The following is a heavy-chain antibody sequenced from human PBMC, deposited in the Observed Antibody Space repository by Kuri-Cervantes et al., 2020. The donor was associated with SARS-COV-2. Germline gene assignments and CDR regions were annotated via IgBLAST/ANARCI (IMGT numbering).Heavy chain of an antibody. V-gene: IGHV4-59*01. Sequence: SETLSLTCTVSGGSISSYYWSWIRQPPGKGLEWIGYIYYSGSTNYNPSLKSRVTISVDTSKNQFSLKLSSVTAADTAVYYCARASRVATVNRIVSGMDVWGQGNTVHVAS. D-gene: IGHD4-11*01. J-gene: IGHJ6*01. CDR3: ARASRVATVNRIVSGMDV. CDR2: IYYSGST. CDR1: GGSISSYY.